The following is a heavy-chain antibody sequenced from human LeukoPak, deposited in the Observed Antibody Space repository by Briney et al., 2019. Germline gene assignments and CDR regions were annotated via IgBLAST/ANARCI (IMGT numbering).Heavy chain of an antibody. D-gene: IGHD4-17*01. V-gene: IGHV3-48*02. Sequence: GGSLRLSCAASGFTFSSYSLNWVRQAPGKGLEWASYISSSSCTIHYAGSVKGRFTISRDNAKNSLYLQLNSLRDEDTAVYYCARDLSYGDYYYYYGMDVWGQGTTVTVSS. CDR1: GFTFSSYS. CDR3: ARDLSYGDYYYYYGMDV. J-gene: IGHJ6*02. CDR2: ISSSSCTI.